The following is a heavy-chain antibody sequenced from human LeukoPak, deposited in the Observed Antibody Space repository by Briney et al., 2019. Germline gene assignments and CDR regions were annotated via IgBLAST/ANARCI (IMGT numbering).Heavy chain of an antibody. CDR1: GFTFSSYS. V-gene: IGHV3-21*01. J-gene: IGHJ4*02. CDR3: ARDPQRYCSSNSCLVDY. CDR2: ISSGSTYV. Sequence: TGGSLRLSCTASGFTFSSYSMNWVRQAPGKGLEWLSSISSGSTYVYYADSVKGRSTISRDNAKNSLYLQMNSLTAEDTAVYYCARDPQRYCSSNSCLVDYWGQGTLVTVSS. D-gene: IGHD2-2*01.